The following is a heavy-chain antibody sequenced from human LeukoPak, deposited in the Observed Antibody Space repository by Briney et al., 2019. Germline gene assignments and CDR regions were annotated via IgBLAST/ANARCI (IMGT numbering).Heavy chain of an antibody. CDR2: IIPIFGTA. J-gene: IGHJ5*02. CDR3: ARDRGIVVVPAARNWFDP. Sequence: ASVKVSCKASGYTFTSYGISWVRQAPGQGLEWMGGIIPIFGTANYAQKFQGRVTITADESTSTAYMELSSLRSEDTAVYYCARDRGIVVVPAARNWFDPWGQGTLVTVSS. CDR1: GYTFTSYG. D-gene: IGHD2-2*01. V-gene: IGHV1-69*13.